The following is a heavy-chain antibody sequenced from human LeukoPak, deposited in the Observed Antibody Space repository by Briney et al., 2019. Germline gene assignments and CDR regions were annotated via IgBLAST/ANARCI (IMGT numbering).Heavy chain of an antibody. Sequence: GGSLRLSCAASGLTFSNYWMHWVRQAPGKGLVWVSRINSDGSSTSYADSVKGRFTISRDNAKNTLYLQMNSLRAEDTAVYYCARGREWHYFGSGSFDYWGRGALVTVSS. CDR2: INSDGSST. V-gene: IGHV3-74*01. CDR1: GLTFSNYW. CDR3: ARGREWHYFGSGSFDY. J-gene: IGHJ4*02. D-gene: IGHD3-10*01.